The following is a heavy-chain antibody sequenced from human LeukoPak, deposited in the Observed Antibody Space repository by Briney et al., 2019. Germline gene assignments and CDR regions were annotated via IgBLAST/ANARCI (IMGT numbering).Heavy chain of an antibody. V-gene: IGHV4-61*01. CDR3: AGSFDGRWDY. CDR2: IYYSGST. J-gene: IGHJ4*02. CDR1: GGSISSSSYY. D-gene: IGHD3-9*01. Sequence: SETLSLTCTVSGGSISSSSYYWSWIRQPPGKGLEWIGYIYYSGSTNYNPSLKSRVTISVDTSKNQFSLKLSSVTAADTAVYYCAGSFDGRWDYWGQGTLVTVSS.